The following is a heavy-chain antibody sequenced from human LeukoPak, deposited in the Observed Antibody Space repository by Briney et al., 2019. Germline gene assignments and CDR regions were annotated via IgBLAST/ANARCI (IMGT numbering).Heavy chain of an antibody. Sequence: PGGSLRLSCAASGFTFSSYAMHWVRQAPGKGLEWVAVISYDGSNKYYADSVKGRFTISRDNSKNTPYLQMNSLRAEDTAVYYCARGALDYWGQGTLVTVSS. CDR1: GFTFSSYA. CDR2: ISYDGSNK. J-gene: IGHJ4*02. V-gene: IGHV3-30-3*01. CDR3: ARGALDY.